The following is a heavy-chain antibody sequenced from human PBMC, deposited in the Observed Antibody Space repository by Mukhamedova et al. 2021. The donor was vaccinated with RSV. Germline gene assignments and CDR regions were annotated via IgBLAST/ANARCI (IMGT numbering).Heavy chain of an antibody. J-gene: IGHJ4*01. Sequence: QAPGKGLEWVSVVSGSGGSTYYADSVKGRFTISRDNSKNTLYLQMNSLRADDTAVYYCAKGGYSGSYGWFDYWGHGSLITVSS. CDR2: VSGSGGST. D-gene: IGHD1-26*01. V-gene: IGHV3-23*01. CDR3: AKGGYSGSYGWFDY.